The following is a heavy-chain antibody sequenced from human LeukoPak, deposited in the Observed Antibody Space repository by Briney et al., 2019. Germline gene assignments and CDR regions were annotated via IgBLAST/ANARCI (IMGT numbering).Heavy chain of an antibody. J-gene: IGHJ5*02. D-gene: IGHD3-9*01. V-gene: IGHV1-2*02. CDR2: INSNSGGT. CDR3: ARDPRPLRYFDWLLADPAGARLDP. CDR1: GYTFTGYY. Sequence: ASVKVSCKASGYTFTGYYMHWVRQAPGQGLEWMGWINSNSGGTNYAQKFQGRVTMTRDTSVSTAYMELSRLRSDDTAVYYCARDPRPLRYFDWLLADPAGARLDPWGQGTLVTVSS.